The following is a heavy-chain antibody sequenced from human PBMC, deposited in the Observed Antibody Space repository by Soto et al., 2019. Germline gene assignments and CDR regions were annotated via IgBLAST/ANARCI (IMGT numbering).Heavy chain of an antibody. D-gene: IGHD3-3*01. CDR3: ARSLPDGDFWSGYTGKWFDP. CDR2: IYYSGST. J-gene: IGHJ5*02. V-gene: IGHV4-30-4*01. Sequence: QVQLQESGPGLVKPSQTLSLTCTVSGGSISSGDYYWSWIRQPPGKVLEWIGYIYYSGSTYYNPYLKSRVTISVDTSKNQFSLKLSSVTAADTAVYYCARSLPDGDFWSGYTGKWFDPWGQGTLVTVSS. CDR1: GGSISSGDYY.